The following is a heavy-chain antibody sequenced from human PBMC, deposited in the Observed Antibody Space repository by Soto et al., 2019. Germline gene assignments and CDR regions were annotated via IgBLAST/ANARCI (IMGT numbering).Heavy chain of an antibody. CDR1: GFSFSEYW. V-gene: IGHV3-7*01. Sequence: EVQLVESGGGLVQPGGSLRLSCVASGFSFSEYWMNWVRQAPGKGPEWVTNIKQDGSDISYVDSVRGRFTTSRDNAKKSLFLQMNSLRVEDTAVYYCARVGRSSAYFYYYMDVWGKGTTVTVSS. CDR3: ARVGRSSAYFYYYMDV. D-gene: IGHD3-10*01. J-gene: IGHJ6*03. CDR2: IKQDGSDI.